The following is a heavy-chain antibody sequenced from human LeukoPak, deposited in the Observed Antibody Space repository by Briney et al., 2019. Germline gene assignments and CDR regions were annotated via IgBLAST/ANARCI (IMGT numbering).Heavy chain of an antibody. V-gene: IGHV1-2*02. CDR3: ARDVVARILEYMDV. Sequence: GASVKVSCKASGYTFTDYQIHWVRQAPGQGLEWMGWINPNSGGTDSAQQFQGRVTMTRDTSISTAYMELSRLRSDDTAVYYCARDVVARILEYMDVWGSGTTVTVSS. J-gene: IGHJ6*03. CDR1: GYTFTDYQ. CDR2: INPNSGGT. D-gene: IGHD6-6*01.